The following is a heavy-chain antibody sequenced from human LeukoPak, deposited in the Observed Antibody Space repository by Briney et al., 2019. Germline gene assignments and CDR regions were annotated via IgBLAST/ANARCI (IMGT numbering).Heavy chain of an antibody. Sequence: GRSLRLSCTASGFTFSSYGMNWVRQAPGKGLEWVAVIWYDGSNQHYADSVKGRFTISRDNSGNTVFLQMNSLRAEDTAVYYCAKGASYPPFEHWGLGTLVTVSS. J-gene: IGHJ4*02. V-gene: IGHV3-33*06. CDR2: IWYDGSNQ. D-gene: IGHD3-16*02. CDR1: GFTFSSYG. CDR3: AKGASYPPFEH.